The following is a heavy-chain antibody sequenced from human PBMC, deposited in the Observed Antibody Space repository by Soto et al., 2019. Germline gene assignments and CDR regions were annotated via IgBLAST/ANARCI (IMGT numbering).Heavy chain of an antibody. CDR3: ARGKGMEENYFYYGLDI. V-gene: IGHV1-3*01. Sequence: ASVKVSCKASGYTFSTYGMHWVRLAPGQSLEWMGWLNGGTGQTRYSQRFQDRVIITRDTSASTGYMELSSLRSEDTAVYYCARGKGMEENYFYYGLDIWGQGTTVTVSS. J-gene: IGHJ6*02. CDR1: GYTFSTYG. CDR2: LNGGTGQT. D-gene: IGHD1-1*01.